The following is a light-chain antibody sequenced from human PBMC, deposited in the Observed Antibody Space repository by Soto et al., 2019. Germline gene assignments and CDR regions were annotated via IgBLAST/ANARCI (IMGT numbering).Light chain of an antibody. Sequence: EIVLTQSPGTLSLSPGERVTLSCRASQSVNSNYLAWYQQKPGQAPRLLIYGTSSRATDIPDRFSGSGSGTDFNLTISRLEPEDFAVYYCQQYGDGNSPRYSFGQGTKLEIK. J-gene: IGKJ2*03. CDR2: GTS. CDR1: QSVNSNY. CDR3: QQYGDGNSPRYS. V-gene: IGKV3-20*01.